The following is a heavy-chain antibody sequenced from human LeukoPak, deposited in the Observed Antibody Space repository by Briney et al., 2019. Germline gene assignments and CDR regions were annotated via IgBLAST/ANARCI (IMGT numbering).Heavy chain of an antibody. CDR3: ARGGAYYDFWSGYYPHAFDI. CDR1: GYTFTSYD. CDR2: MNPNSGNT. V-gene: IGHV1-8*01. Sequence: GASVKVSCKASGYTFTSYDINWVRQATGQGLEWMGWMNPNSGNTGYAQKFQGRVTMTRNTSISTAYMELSSLRSEDTAVYYCARGGAYYDFWSGYYPHAFDIWGQGTMVTVSS. J-gene: IGHJ3*02. D-gene: IGHD3-3*01.